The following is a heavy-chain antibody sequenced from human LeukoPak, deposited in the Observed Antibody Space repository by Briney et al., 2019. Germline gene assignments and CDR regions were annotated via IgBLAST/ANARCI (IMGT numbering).Heavy chain of an antibody. J-gene: IGHJ6*02. V-gene: IGHV3-15*01. CDR2: IKSKTDGGTT. CDR1: GFTVSSNY. Sequence: GGSLRLSRAASGFTVSSNYMSWVRQAPGKGLEWVGRIKSKTDGGTTDYAAPVKGRFTISRDDSKNTLYLQMNSLKTEDTAVYYCTTDPRYSSSWFFSPRYYYYYYGMDVWGQGTTVTVSS. CDR3: TTDPRYSSSWFFSPRYYYYYYGMDV. D-gene: IGHD6-13*01.